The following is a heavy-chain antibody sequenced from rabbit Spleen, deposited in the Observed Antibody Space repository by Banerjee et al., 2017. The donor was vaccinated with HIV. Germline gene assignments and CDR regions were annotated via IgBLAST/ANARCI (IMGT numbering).Heavy chain of an antibody. CDR3: ARDTGTSFSSYGMDL. CDR2: IDTGSSGFT. V-gene: IGHV1S45*01. D-gene: IGHD7-1*01. Sequence: QEQLVESGGDLVKPGASLTLTCTASGVSFTSNYYMCWVRQAPGKGLEWIACIDTGSSGFTYFASWAKGRFTISKTSSTTVTLQMTSLTVADTATYFCARDTGTSFSSYGMDLWGQGTLVTVS. CDR1: GVSFTSNYY. J-gene: IGHJ6*01.